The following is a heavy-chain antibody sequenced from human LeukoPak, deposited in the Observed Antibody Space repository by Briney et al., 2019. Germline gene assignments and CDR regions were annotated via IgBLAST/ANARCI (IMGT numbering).Heavy chain of an antibody. D-gene: IGHD2-2*01. J-gene: IGHJ4*02. Sequence: PGGSLRLSCLASGFTFDDYAMHWVRQAPGKGLEWVSGISWNSGSLGYADSVKGRFTISRDNSKNTLYLQMNSLRVEDTAVYYCAKDLHERGYQLPVDDWGQGTLVTVSS. CDR2: ISWNSGSL. CDR3: AKDLHERGYQLPVDD. V-gene: IGHV3-9*01. CDR1: GFTFDDYA.